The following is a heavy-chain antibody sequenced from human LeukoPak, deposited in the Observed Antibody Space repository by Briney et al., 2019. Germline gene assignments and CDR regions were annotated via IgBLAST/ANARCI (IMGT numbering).Heavy chain of an antibody. V-gene: IGHV1-2*02. CDR1: GYTFTGYY. CDR2: INPNSGGT. D-gene: IGHD3-9*01. J-gene: IGHJ4*02. CDR3: ARDRRLRYFDWSYRFDY. Sequence: PGASVKVSCKASGYTFTGYYMHWVRQAPGQGLEWMGWINPNSGGTNYAQTFQGRVTMTRDTSISTAYMELSRLRSDDTAVYYCARDRRLRYFDWSYRFDYWGQGTLVTVSS.